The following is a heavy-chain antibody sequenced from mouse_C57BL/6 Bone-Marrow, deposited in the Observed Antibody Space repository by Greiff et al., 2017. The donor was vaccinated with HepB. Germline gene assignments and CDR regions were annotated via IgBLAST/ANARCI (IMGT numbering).Heavy chain of an antibody. CDR1: GYSFTDYN. CDR3: ARGIYYGNPSWFAY. Sequence: QLQESGPELVKPGASVKISCKASGYSFTDYNMNWVKQSNGKSLEWIGVINPNYGTTSYNQKFKGKATLTVDQSSSTAYMQLNSLTSEDSAVYYCARGIYYGNPSWFAYWGQGTLVTVSA. V-gene: IGHV1-39*01. D-gene: IGHD2-1*01. CDR2: INPNYGTT. J-gene: IGHJ3*01.